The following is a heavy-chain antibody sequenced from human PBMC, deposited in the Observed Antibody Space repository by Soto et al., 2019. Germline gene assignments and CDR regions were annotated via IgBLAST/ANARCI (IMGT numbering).Heavy chain of an antibody. CDR2: ISGSGGST. V-gene: IGHV3-23*01. Sequence: GGSLRLSCAASGFTFSSYAMSWVRQAPGKGLEWVSAISGSGGSTYYADSVKGRFTISRDNSKNTLYLQMNSLRAEDTAVYYCAKDMKDWGSSWHTEYYYYGMDVWGQGTTVTVSS. D-gene: IGHD6-13*01. CDR3: AKDMKDWGSSWHTEYYYYGMDV. J-gene: IGHJ6*02. CDR1: GFTFSSYA.